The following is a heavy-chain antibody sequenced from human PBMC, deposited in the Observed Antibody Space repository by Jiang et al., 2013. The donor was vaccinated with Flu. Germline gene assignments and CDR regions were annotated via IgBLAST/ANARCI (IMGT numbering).Heavy chain of an antibody. V-gene: IGHV1-8*01. D-gene: IGHD4-11*01. CDR3: ARAVTTSADERSWYGMDV. J-gene: IGHJ6*02. Sequence: GAEVKKPGASVKVSCKASGYTFTSYDINWVRQATGQGLEWMGWMNPNSGNTGYAQKFQGRVTMTRNTSISTAYMELSSLRSEDTAVYYCARAVTTSADERSWYGMDVWGQGTTVTVS. CDR1: GYTFTSYD. CDR2: MNPNSGNT.